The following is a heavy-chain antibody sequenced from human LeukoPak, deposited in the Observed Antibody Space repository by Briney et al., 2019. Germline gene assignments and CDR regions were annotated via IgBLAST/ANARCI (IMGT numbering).Heavy chain of an antibody. CDR3: TRTLSCGGVCYHWDY. CDR1: GFSFSDSA. D-gene: IGHD2-21*02. J-gene: IGHJ4*02. CDR2: IRSKGNNYAT. Sequence: PGGPLRLSCAASGFSFSDSAMHWVRKASGRGLEWVGHIRSKGNNYATSYAASMRGRFTISRDDSKNTAFLHMDSLKPEDTAMYYCTRTLSCGGVCYHWDYWGQGTLVTASS. V-gene: IGHV3-73*01.